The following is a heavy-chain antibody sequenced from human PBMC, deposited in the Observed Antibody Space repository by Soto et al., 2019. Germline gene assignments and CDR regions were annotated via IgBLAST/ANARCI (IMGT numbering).Heavy chain of an antibody. CDR1: GVSISSSSHY. CDR2: GYQSGNT. V-gene: IGHV4-39*01. D-gene: IGHD2-15*01. Sequence: PSETLSLTCSVCGVSISSSSHYCAWIRQAPGQGLEWRGSGYQSGNTYYNTSLRNRVAVSVDTSTNQISLRVKSETASATGVYFCERHDLLNEFDLLGQGTPVTVSS. J-gene: IGHJ4*02. CDR3: ERHDLLNEFDL.